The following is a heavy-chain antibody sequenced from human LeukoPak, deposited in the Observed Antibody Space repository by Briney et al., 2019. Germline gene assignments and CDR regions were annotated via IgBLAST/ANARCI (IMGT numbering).Heavy chain of an antibody. CDR3: ARDLEYSSSSPPAY. CDR1: GGSISSYY. V-gene: IGHV4-4*07. J-gene: IGHJ4*02. D-gene: IGHD6-6*01. Sequence: SETLSLTCTVSGGSISSYYWSWIRQPAGKGLEWIGRIFTSGSTNYHPSLKSRVTMSVDTSKNQFSLKLSSVTAADTAVYYCARDLEYSSSSPPAYWGQGTLVTVSS. CDR2: IFTSGST.